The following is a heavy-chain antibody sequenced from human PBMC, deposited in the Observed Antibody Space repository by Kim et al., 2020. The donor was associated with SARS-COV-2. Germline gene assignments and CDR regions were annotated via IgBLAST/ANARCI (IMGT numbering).Heavy chain of an antibody. J-gene: IGHJ6*03. CDR2: IWLDGTNK. CDR1: GFTFSSYG. CDR3: ARGRGAYYYYMDV. V-gene: IGHV3-33*01. Sequence: GGSLRLSCAPSGFTFSSYGMHWVRRAPGKGLEWVAVIWLDGTNKYYADSVKGRFTISRDNSKNTRYLQMNSLTAEDTAVYYCARGRGAYYYYMDVWGKGT.